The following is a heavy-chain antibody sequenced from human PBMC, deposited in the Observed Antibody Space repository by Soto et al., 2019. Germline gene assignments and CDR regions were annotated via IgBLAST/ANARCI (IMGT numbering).Heavy chain of an antibody. CDR3: ARVPRTYCSGGSCGYYYGMDV. J-gene: IGHJ6*01. D-gene: IGHD2-15*01. V-gene: IGHV3-33*01. Sequence: QVQLVESGGGVVQPGRSLRLSCAASGFTFSSYGMHWVRQAPGKGLEWVAVIWYDGSNKYYADSVKGRFTISRDNSKNTLYLQMNSLRAEDTAVYYCARVPRTYCSGGSCGYYYGMDVW. CDR1: GFTFSSYG. CDR2: IWYDGSNK.